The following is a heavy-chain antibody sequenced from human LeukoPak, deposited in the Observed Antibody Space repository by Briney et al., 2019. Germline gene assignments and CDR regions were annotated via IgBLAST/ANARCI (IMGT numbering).Heavy chain of an antibody. J-gene: IGHJ5*02. CDR3: ARDPYSSSWYEKVWFDP. V-gene: IGHV1-2*02. CDR1: GYTFTSYY. CDR2: INPNSGGT. D-gene: IGHD6-13*01. Sequence: ASVKVSCKASGYTFTSYYMHWVRQAPGQGLEWMGWINPNSGGTNYAQKFQGRVTMTRDTSISTAYMELSRLRSDDTAVYYCARDPYSSSWYEKVWFDPWGQGTLVTVSS.